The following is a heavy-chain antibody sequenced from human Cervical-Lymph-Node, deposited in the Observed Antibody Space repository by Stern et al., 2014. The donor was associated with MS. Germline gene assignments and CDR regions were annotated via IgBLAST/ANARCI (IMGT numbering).Heavy chain of an antibody. J-gene: IGHJ4*02. V-gene: IGHV4-59*01. CDR3: ARGRGISRVSDS. D-gene: IGHD2/OR15-2a*01. CDR2: IFYKGRT. Sequence: SGPGLVKPSETLSLTCTVSGGSISTYYWSWIRQSPEKGLEWIGYIFYKGRTNYNPSLKSRVTISVDTSINQFSLNVSSVTAADTAVYYCARGRGISRVSDSWGQGTLVTVSS. CDR1: GGSISTYY.